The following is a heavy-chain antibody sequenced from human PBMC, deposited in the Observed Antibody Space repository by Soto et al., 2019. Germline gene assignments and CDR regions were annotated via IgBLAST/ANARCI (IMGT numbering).Heavy chain of an antibody. Sequence: GAALRLSCAACGFTFSNAWIIWVRQSPGKGLEWVGRIKSKTDGGTTDFAAPVKGRFAISRDDSKDMVYLQMNSLKTEDTGIYYCPTDSYSTMIVARFDYWGHGTLVTVSS. D-gene: IGHD3-22*01. CDR1: GFTFSNAW. J-gene: IGHJ4*01. CDR3: PTDSYSTMIVARFDY. V-gene: IGHV3-15*07. CDR2: IKSKTDGGTT.